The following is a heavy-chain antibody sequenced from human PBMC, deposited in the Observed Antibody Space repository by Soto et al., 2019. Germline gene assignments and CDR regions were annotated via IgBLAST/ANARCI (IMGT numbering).Heavy chain of an antibody. V-gene: IGHV4-34*01. D-gene: IGHD3-3*01. Sequence: QVQLQQWGAGLLKPSETLSLTCAVYGGSFSGYYWSWIRQPPGKGLEWIGEINHSGSTNYNPSLRSRFSISVDTSKNQFSLKLSSVTAADTAVYYCSRTKITFGRVIFGARWFGPWGQGTLVTVSS. J-gene: IGHJ5*02. CDR2: INHSGST. CDR3: SRTKITFGRVIFGARWFGP. CDR1: GGSFSGYY.